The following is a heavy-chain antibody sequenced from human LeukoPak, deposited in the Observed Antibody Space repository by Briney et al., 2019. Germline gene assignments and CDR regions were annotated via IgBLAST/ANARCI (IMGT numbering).Heavy chain of an antibody. CDR2: ISSSSSYL. V-gene: IGHV3-21*01. CDR1: GLTFSSYS. D-gene: IGHD5-12*01. Sequence: GGSLRLSCAASGLTFSSYSMNWVRQAPGKGLEWVSSISSSSSYLYYADSVKGRFTISRDNAKNSLYLQMNSLRAEDTAVYYCARLRRSGYDYLYFFDYWGQGTLVTVSS. CDR3: ARLRRSGYDYLYFFDY. J-gene: IGHJ4*02.